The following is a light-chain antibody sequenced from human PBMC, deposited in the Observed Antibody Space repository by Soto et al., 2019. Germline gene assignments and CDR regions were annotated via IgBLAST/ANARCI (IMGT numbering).Light chain of an antibody. CDR2: GAS. V-gene: IGKV3-20*01. CDR3: QRYGSSPMYT. J-gene: IGKJ2*01. CDR1: QRVSSSY. Sequence: EIGWTQSPGTLSLSPGERATLSCRASQRVSSSYLAWYQQKPGQAPRHLIYGASGRATGIPDRFSVSGSGTGFTVTISRLEPEDFAVYYCQRYGSSPMYTFGQGTKLEIK.